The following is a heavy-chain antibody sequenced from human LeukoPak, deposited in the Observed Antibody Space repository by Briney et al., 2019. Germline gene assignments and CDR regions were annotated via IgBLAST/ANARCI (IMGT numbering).Heavy chain of an antibody. D-gene: IGHD6-19*01. J-gene: IGHJ4*02. V-gene: IGHV1-69*05. CDR2: IIPIFGTA. CDR1: GGTFSSYA. Sequence: SVKVSCKASGGTFSSYAISWVRQAPGQGLEWMGGIIPIFGTANYAQKFQGRVTMTRDTSTSTVYMELSSLRSEDTAVYYCARSILLKRQLAVQFWGQGTLVTVSS. CDR3: ARSILLKRQLAVQF.